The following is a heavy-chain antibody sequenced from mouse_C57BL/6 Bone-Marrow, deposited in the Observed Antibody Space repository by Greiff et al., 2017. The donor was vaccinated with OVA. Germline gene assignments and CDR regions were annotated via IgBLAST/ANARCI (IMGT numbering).Heavy chain of an antibody. Sequence: EVMLVESGPVLVKPGPSVKISCKASGFTFTDYYMHWVKQSHGKSLEWIGLVYPYNGGTSYNQKFKGKATLSVDTSSSTAYMELNSLTSEDSADYYFTRAGWLPPIAYWGQGTLVTVSA. J-gene: IGHJ3*01. V-gene: IGHV1-36*01. CDR3: TRAGWLPPIAY. D-gene: IGHD2-3*01. CDR1: GFTFTDYY. CDR2: VYPYNGGT.